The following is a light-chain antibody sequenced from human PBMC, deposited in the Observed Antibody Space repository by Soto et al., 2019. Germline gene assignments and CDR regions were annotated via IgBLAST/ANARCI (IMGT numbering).Light chain of an antibody. Sequence: EILLSQSPPPPSFSPREKEPPSLRASQSVSSYLAWYQQKPGQAPGPLIYDASNRATGIPARFSGSGSGTDFTLTISSLEPEDFAVYYCQQRSNWPSFGGGTKVDIK. J-gene: IGKJ4*02. CDR2: DAS. CDR1: QSVSSY. V-gene: IGKV3-11*01. CDR3: QQRSNWPS.